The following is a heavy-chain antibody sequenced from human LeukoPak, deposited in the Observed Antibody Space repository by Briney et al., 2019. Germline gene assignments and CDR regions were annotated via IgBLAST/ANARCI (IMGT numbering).Heavy chain of an antibody. CDR2: INSDGSSA. CDR1: GFTFSRYW. CDR3: ARDRYSSAWYEE. J-gene: IGHJ4*02. V-gene: IGHV3-74*01. D-gene: IGHD6-19*01. Sequence: GGSLRLSCAASGFTFSRYWMHWVRQAPGKGLVWVSRINSDGSSATYADSVKGRFAISRDNAKNTLYLQMNSLRAEDTAVYYCARDRYSSAWYEEWGQGTLVTVSS.